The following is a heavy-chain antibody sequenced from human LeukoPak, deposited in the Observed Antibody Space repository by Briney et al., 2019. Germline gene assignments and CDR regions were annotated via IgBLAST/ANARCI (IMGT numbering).Heavy chain of an antibody. V-gene: IGHV5-51*01. CDR1: GYSFTSYW. D-gene: IGHD3-10*01. Sequence: GESLKISCKGSGYSFTSYWIGWVRQMPGKGLEWMGIIYPGDSDTRYSPSFQGQVTISADKSISTAYLQWSSLKASDTAMYYCARRRYYGSRSYYTHDAFDIWGQGTMVTVSS. CDR2: IYPGDSDT. CDR3: ARRRYYGSRSYYTHDAFDI. J-gene: IGHJ3*02.